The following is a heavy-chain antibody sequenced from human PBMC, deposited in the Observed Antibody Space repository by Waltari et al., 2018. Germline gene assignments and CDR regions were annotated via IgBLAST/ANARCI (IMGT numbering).Heavy chain of an antibody. CDR1: GGSISRGSSY. Sequence: QVQLQESGPGLVKPSQTLSLTCTVSGGSISRGSSYWSWIRPPAGKGLEWIGYIYTSGSTNYNPSLKSRVTISVDTSKNQFSLKLSSVTAADTAVYYCAREPTVPSYYYYGMDVWGQGTTVTVSS. D-gene: IGHD4-4*01. J-gene: IGHJ6*02. CDR2: IYTSGST. V-gene: IGHV4-61*09. CDR3: AREPTVPSYYYYGMDV.